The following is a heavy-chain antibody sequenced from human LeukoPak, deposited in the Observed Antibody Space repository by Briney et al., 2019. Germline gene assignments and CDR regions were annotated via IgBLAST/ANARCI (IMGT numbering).Heavy chain of an antibody. J-gene: IGHJ5*02. CDR2: ISRSGKT. Sequence: ASETLSLTCAVYGGSFSGYYWNWIRQPPGKGLEWIGKISRSGKTNYNPSLESRVTKSVDTSKNQFSLKLSSVTAADTAVYYCARGGPSQLDPWGQGALVTVSS. CDR1: GGSFSGYY. CDR3: ARGGPSQLDP. V-gene: IGHV4-34*01.